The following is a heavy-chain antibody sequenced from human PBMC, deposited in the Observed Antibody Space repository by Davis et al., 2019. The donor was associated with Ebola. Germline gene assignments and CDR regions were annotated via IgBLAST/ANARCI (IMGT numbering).Heavy chain of an antibody. Sequence: MPSETLSLTCTVSGGSVNTGGFYWTWIRQHPGKGLEWIGYIYYNGNAFYNPSLQSRVSISVDPSKNLFSLNVTSVTAADTAVYYCARSRAYDFHLWGHGTVVSVSS. CDR3: ARSRAYDFHL. CDR2: IYYNGNA. V-gene: IGHV4-31*03. J-gene: IGHJ2*01. D-gene: IGHD6-6*01. CDR1: GGSVNTGGFY.